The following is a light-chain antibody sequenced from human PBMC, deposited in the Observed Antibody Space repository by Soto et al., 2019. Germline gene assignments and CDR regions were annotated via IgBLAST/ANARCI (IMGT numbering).Light chain of an antibody. Sequence: EIVLTQSPGTLSLSPGERATLSCRASQSVSSTYIAWYQQNPGRAPRLLIYGASSRATSIPDRFSGSGSGTDFTLTISRLEPEDFAVYFCQQYGRSPPFTFGQGTKVDIK. J-gene: IGKJ2*01. CDR1: QSVSSTY. CDR3: QQYGRSPPFT. V-gene: IGKV3-20*01. CDR2: GAS.